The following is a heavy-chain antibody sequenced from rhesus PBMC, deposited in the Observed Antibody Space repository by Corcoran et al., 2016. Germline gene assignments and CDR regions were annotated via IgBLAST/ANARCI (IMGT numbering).Heavy chain of an antibody. V-gene: IGHV4-73*01. CDR3: ARDGCSGIYCAEYFEF. J-gene: IGHJ1*01. CDR2: SGGHSSST. Sequence: QVKLQQWGEGPVKPSETLSLTCAVYGGSISGYYYWSWIRQAPGKGLEWSGNSGGHSSSTNSHPSLKHRVTMSRHTFKNQFSLKLSSVTAADTAVYYCARDGCSGIYCAEYFEFWGQGALVTVAS. CDR1: GGSISGYYY. D-gene: IGHD2-27*01.